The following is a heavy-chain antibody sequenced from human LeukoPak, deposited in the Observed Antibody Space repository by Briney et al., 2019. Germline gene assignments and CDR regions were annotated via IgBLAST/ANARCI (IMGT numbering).Heavy chain of an antibody. V-gene: IGHV4-30-2*01. CDR2: IYHSGST. J-gene: IGHJ6*02. CDR1: GGSISSGGYS. D-gene: IGHD3-3*01. Sequence: PSQTLSLTCAVSGGSISSGGYSWSWIRQPPGKGLERIGYIYHSGSTYYNPSLKSRVSISVDRSKNQFSLKLSSVTAADTAVYYCARGLRFGPGGMDVWGQGTTVTVSS. CDR3: ARGLRFGPGGMDV.